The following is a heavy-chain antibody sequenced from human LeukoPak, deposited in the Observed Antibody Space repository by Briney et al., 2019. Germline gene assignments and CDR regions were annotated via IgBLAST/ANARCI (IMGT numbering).Heavy chain of an antibody. D-gene: IGHD6-25*01. J-gene: IGHJ5*02. CDR1: GGSISSGSYY. Sequence: SETLSLTCTVSGGSISSGSYYWSWIRQPAGKGLEWIGRIYTSGSTNYNPSLKSRITISVDTSKNQFSLKLSSVTAADMAVYYCARDTRRGSWNWFDPWGQGTLVTVSS. CDR2: IYTSGST. V-gene: IGHV4-61*02. CDR3: ARDTRRGSWNWFDP.